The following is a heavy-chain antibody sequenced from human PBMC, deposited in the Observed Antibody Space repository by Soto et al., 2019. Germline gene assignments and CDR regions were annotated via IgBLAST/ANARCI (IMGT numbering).Heavy chain of an antibody. CDR2: INHSGST. V-gene: IGHV4-34*01. J-gene: IGHJ4*02. D-gene: IGHD2-2*01. CDR1: GGSFSGYY. Sequence: PSETLSLTCAVYGGSFSGYYWSWIRQPPGKGLEGIGEINHSGSTNYNPSLKSRVTISVDTSKNQFSLKLSSVTAADTAVYYCARAGDRLKDQLLTHYFDYWGQGTLVTVSS. CDR3: ARAGDRLKDQLLTHYFDY.